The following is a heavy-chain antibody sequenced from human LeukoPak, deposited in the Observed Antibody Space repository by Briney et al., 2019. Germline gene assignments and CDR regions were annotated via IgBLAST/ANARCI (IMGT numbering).Heavy chain of an antibody. CDR2: IYYSGST. J-gene: IGHJ5*02. Sequence: SETLSLTCTVSGVSISSGDYYWGWIRQPPGKGLEWIGSIYYSGSTYYNPSLKSRVTISVDTSKNQFSLKLSSVTAADTAVYYCARVRGGFDPWGQGTLVTVSS. CDR3: ARVRGGFDP. V-gene: IGHV4-39*07. CDR1: GVSISSGDYY.